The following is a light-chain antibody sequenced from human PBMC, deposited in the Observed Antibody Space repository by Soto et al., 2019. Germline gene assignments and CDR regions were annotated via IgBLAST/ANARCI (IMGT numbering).Light chain of an antibody. CDR3: QQDGSTPLT. Sequence: EIVLKQSPDTLSLSPGERATLSCRASQSVKNNYLAWYQQKPGQPPRFLIYDASSRATGIPDRFSGSGSGTDFTLTISRLEPEDFAVYYCQQDGSTPLTFGEGTTVDIK. CDR2: DAS. CDR1: QSVKNNY. J-gene: IGKJ4*01. V-gene: IGKV3-20*01.